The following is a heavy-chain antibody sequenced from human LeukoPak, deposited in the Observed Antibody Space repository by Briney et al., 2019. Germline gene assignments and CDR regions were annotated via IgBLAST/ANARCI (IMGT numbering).Heavy chain of an antibody. D-gene: IGHD3-9*01. Sequence: PGGSLRLSCAASGFTFSSYEMNWVRQAPGKGLEWVSYISSSGSTIYYGDSVKGRFTISRDNAKNSLYLQMNSLRAEDTAVYYCARLGYYDILTGYYRSDAFDIWGQGTMVTVSS. J-gene: IGHJ3*02. V-gene: IGHV3-48*03. CDR1: GFTFSSYE. CDR3: ARLGYYDILTGYYRSDAFDI. CDR2: ISSSGSTI.